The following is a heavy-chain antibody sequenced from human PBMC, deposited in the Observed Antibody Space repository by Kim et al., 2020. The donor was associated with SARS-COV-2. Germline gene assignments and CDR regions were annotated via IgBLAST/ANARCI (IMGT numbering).Heavy chain of an antibody. J-gene: IGHJ4*02. CDR3: AKGDYGGNSPAQSLNFDY. D-gene: IGHD4-17*01. Sequence: KGRFTISRDNSKNTLYLQMNSLRAEDTAVYYCAKGDYGGNSPAQSLNFDYWGQGTLVTVSS. V-gene: IGHV3-30*02.